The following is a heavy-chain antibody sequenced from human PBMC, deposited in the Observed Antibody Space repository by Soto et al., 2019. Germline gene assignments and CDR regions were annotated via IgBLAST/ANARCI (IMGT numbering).Heavy chain of an antibody. Sequence: GGSLRLSCAASGFTFSSYAMSWVRQAPGKGLEWASAISGSGGSTYYADSVKGRFTISRDNSKNTLYLQMNSLRAEDTAVYYCAKDTPTYYYGSAYYYYGMDVWGQGTTVTVSS. CDR1: GFTFSSYA. J-gene: IGHJ6*02. CDR2: ISGSGGST. CDR3: AKDTPTYYYGSAYYYYGMDV. V-gene: IGHV3-23*01. D-gene: IGHD3-10*01.